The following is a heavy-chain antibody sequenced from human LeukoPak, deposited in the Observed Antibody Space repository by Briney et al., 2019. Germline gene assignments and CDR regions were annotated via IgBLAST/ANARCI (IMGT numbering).Heavy chain of an antibody. V-gene: IGHV1-18*01. CDR1: GYTFSSYG. CDR2: ISAYNGNF. J-gene: IGHJ4*02. CDR3: AKDIYYGSGSYPGN. Sequence: ASVKVSCKASGYTFSSYGITWVRQAPGQGLEWMGWISAYNGNFNYAQKFQARVTMTTDTSTSTAYLELRSLRFDDTAVYHCAKDIYYGSGSYPGNWGQGTLVTVSS. D-gene: IGHD3-10*01.